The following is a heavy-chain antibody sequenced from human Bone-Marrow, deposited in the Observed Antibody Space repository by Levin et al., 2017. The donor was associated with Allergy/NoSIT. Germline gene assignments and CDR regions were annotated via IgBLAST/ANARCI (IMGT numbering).Heavy chain of an antibody. CDR3: ARDYTRQVVIAALNY. CDR1: GFVFRTFG. Sequence: PGGSLRLSCAASGFVFRTFGMHWVRQAPGKGLEWVAVIWYDGSNEQYSDSVKGRFNIARDNSKNMVYLEMKSLRADDTAIYYCARDYTRQVVIAALNYWGQGTPVTVSS. D-gene: IGHD2-15*01. CDR2: IWYDGSNE. V-gene: IGHV3-33*01. J-gene: IGHJ4*02.